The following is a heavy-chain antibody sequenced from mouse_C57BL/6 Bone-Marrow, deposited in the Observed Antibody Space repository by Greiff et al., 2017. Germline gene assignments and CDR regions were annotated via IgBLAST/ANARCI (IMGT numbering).Heavy chain of an antibody. V-gene: IGHV1-76*01. J-gene: IGHJ1*03. CDR2: IYPGSGNT. Sequence: QVQLQQSGAELVRPGASVKLSCKASGYTFTDYYINWVKQRPGQGLEWIARIYPGSGNTYYNEKFKGKATLTAEQSSSTAYMQLSSLTSEDSAVYFCASTVVDWYFDVWGTGTTVTVSS. CDR3: ASTVVDWYFDV. D-gene: IGHD1-1*01. CDR1: GYTFTDYY.